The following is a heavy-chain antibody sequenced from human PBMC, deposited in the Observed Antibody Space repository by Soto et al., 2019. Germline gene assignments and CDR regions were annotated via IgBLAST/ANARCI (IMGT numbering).Heavy chain of an antibody. D-gene: IGHD5-12*01. CDR3: ARVDEMATITGSFDY. CDR1: GGTFSSYA. CDR2: IIPIFGTA. Sequence: SVKVSCKASGGTFSSYAISWVRQAPGQGLEWMGGIIPIFGTANYAQKFQGRVTITADESTSTAYMELSSLRSEDTAVYYCARVDEMATITGSFDYWGQGTLVTVSS. J-gene: IGHJ4*02. V-gene: IGHV1-69*13.